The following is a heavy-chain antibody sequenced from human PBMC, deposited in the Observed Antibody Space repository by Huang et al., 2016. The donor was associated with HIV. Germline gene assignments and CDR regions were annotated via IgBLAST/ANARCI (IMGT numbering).Heavy chain of an antibody. V-gene: IGHV4-34*01. Sequence: QVRLEQWGPNLLKPSDTLSLKCAVYGVSFCDYFWTWIRQSPVKGLEWIGEVNQRGSATHNPSLRSRVSMSVDSSKNQLYLNLTSVTAADTAVYFCARPKMTATPSDSSWSYFDFWGRGTPVTVSS. D-gene: IGHD3-10*01. J-gene: IGHJ4*02. CDR1: GVSFCDYF. CDR2: VNQRGSA. CDR3: ARPKMTATPSDSSWSYFDF.